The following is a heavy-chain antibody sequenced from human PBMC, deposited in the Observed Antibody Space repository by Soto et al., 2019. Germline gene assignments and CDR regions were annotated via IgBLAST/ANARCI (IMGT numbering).Heavy chain of an antibody. Sequence: EVQLLESGGGLVQPGGSLRLSCAASGFTFSSYAMSWVRQAPGKGLEWVSAISGSGGSTYYADSVKGRFTISRDNSKNTLYLQMNSLRAEDTAVYYCAKETYSSGWYGGYYYYGMDVWGQGTTVTVSS. CDR1: GFTFSSYA. V-gene: IGHV3-23*01. D-gene: IGHD6-19*01. J-gene: IGHJ6*02. CDR3: AKETYSSGWYGGYYYYGMDV. CDR2: ISGSGGST.